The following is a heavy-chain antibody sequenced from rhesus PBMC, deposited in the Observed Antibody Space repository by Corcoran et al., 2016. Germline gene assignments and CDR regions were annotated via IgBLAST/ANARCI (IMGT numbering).Heavy chain of an antibody. D-gene: IGHD6-25*01. CDR2: INPYNGNT. V-gene: IGHV1S2*01. Sequence: QVQLVQSGAEVKKPGSSVKVSCKASGYTFTDYYMHWVRQAPRQGLEWMGWINPYNGNTKYAQKFQGRGTMTRDTSTSTAYMELSSLRSEDTAVYYCAREGSGSWNPYFDYWGQGVLVTVSS. CDR1: GYTFTDYY. J-gene: IGHJ4*01. CDR3: AREGSGSWNPYFDY.